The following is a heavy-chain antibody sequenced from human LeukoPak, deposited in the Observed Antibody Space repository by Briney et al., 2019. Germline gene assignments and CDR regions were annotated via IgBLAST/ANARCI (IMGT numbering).Heavy chain of an antibody. D-gene: IGHD2-2*01. CDR3: ESGVIPDIRVAIVSAAIDY. CDR2: IIPIFGTA. CDR1: GGTFSSYA. Sequence: GASVKVSCKASGGTFSSYAISWVRQAPGQGLEWMGGIIPIFGTANYAQKFQGRVTITTDESTSTDYMELSSLRSEDTAVYYCESGVIPDIRVAIVSAAIDYWGQGTLVTVSS. J-gene: IGHJ4*02. V-gene: IGHV1-69*05.